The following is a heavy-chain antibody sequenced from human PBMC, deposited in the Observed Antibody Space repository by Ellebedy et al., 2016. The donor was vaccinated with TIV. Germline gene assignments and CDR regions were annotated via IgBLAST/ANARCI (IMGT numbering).Heavy chain of an antibody. CDR2: IFTSGGA. Sequence: MPSETLSLTFTVSDGSISGYFWTWVRQPVGKGLEWIGHIFTSGGAPYNPSPRSRVLISIDTSKGQFTLNLTSVTAADTAIYFCARGLRVSERLRQRYYYDMDVWGQGTSVTVSS. CDR3: ARGLRVSERLRQRYYYDMDV. CDR1: DGSISGYF. D-gene: IGHD3-9*01. V-gene: IGHV4-4*07. J-gene: IGHJ6*03.